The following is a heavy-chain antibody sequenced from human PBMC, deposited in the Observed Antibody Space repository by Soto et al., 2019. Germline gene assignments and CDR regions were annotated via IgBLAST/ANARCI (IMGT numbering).Heavy chain of an antibody. D-gene: IGHD3-16*02. J-gene: IGHJ4*02. CDR2: INPNGGGT. CDR3: ARGPGVIYSPFDV. V-gene: IGHV1-2*02. Sequence: DSLQVSCKTSGYIFTGYFIHWVRQAPGQGLEWMGWINPNGGGTHYAQKFQGRVLMTMDTSIATVYMDVSGLRSDDTAVYFCARGPGVIYSPFDVWGQGLLVAVAS. CDR1: GYIFTGYF.